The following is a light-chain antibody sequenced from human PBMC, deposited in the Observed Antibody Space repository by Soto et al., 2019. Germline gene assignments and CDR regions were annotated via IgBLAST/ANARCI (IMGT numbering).Light chain of an antibody. V-gene: IGLV1-40*01. CDR3: QSYDSSLSGYV. Sequence: SVLTQPPSVSGAPGQRVTISCTGSSSNIGAGYDVHWYQQLPGTAPKLLIYGNSNRPSGVPDRFSGSKSGTSASLAITGLQAEDEADYYCQSYDSSLSGYVFGTGTEVTVL. CDR2: GNS. J-gene: IGLJ1*01. CDR1: SSNIGAGYD.